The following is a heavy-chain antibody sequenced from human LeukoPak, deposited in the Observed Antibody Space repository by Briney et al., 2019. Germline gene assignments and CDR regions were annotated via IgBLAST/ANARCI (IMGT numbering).Heavy chain of an antibody. CDR2: ISGSGGST. CDR3: AKDRGRTWVQVAN. V-gene: IGHV3-23*01. D-gene: IGHD2-15*01. Sequence: PGGSLRLSCAASGFTFSSDAMGWVRQAPGKGLEWVSGISGSGGSTYYADSVKGRFTISRDNSKNTLYLQMNSLRVEDTAVYYCAKDRGRTWVQVANWGQGTLVTVSS. CDR1: GFTFSSDA. J-gene: IGHJ4*02.